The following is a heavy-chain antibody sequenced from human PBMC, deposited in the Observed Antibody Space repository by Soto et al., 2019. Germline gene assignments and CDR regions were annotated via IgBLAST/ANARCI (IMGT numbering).Heavy chain of an antibody. Sequence: PGGSLRLSCAASGFTFSSYAMSRVRQAPGKGLEWVSAISGSGGSTYYADSVKGRFTISRDNSKNTLYLQMNSLRAEDTAVYYCAKDQYYDILTGYLDYWGQGTLVTVSS. CDR1: GFTFSSYA. CDR3: AKDQYYDILTGYLDY. J-gene: IGHJ4*02. CDR2: ISGSGGST. V-gene: IGHV3-23*01. D-gene: IGHD3-9*01.